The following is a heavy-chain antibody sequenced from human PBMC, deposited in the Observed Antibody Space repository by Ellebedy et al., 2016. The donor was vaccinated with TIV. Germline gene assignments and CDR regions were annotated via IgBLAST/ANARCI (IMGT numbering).Heavy chain of an antibody. Sequence: PGGSLRLSCAAPGVTFSSSWVAWVRQAPGKGLEWVANINQDGSEKYYVDSVKGRFTISRDNAKNSLYLQMNRLRAEDTAVYYCARDRGYDTFDYWGQGTLVTVSS. V-gene: IGHV3-7*01. CDR3: ARDRGYDTFDY. CDR1: GVTFSSSW. CDR2: INQDGSEK. D-gene: IGHD5-12*01. J-gene: IGHJ4*02.